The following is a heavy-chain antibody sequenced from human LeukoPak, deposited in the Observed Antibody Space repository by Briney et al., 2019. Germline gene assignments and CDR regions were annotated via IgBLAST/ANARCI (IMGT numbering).Heavy chain of an antibody. Sequence: GGSLRLSCAASGFTFSSYWMSWVRQAPGKGLEWVANIKQDGSEKYYVDSVKGRFTISRDNAKNSLYLQMNSLRAEDTAVYYCARDLTSWLVAGPGGYWGRGTLVTVSS. CDR3: ARDLTSWLVAGPGGY. V-gene: IGHV3-7*01. J-gene: IGHJ4*02. CDR2: IKQDGSEK. CDR1: GFTFSSYW. D-gene: IGHD6-19*01.